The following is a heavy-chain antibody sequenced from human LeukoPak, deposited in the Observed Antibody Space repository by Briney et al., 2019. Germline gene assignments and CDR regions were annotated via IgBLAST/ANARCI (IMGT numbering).Heavy chain of an antibody. CDR1: GFTFSNYN. Sequence: GGSLRLSCAASGFTFSNYNMNWVRQAPGKGLEWVSYISSSSSTIYYADSVKGRFAISRDNAKNSLYLQLTSLRAEDTALYYCARDRGRNSFDYWGQGTLVSVSS. D-gene: IGHD1-14*01. V-gene: IGHV3-48*01. CDR3: ARDRGRNSFDY. CDR2: ISSSSSTI. J-gene: IGHJ4*02.